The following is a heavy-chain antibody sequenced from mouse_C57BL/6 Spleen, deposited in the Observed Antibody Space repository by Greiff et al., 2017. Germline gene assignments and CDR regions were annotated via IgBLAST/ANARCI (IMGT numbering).Heavy chain of an antibody. CDR1: GYSFTGYY. CDR3: ARGYYDYDVGAWFAY. Sequence: VQLQQSGPELVKPGASVKISCKASGYSFTGYYMHWVKQSHGNILDWIGYIYPYNGVSSYNQKFKGKATLTVDKSSSTAYMELRSLTSEDSAVXYCARGYYDYDVGAWFAYWGQGTLVTVSA. D-gene: IGHD2-4*01. J-gene: IGHJ3*01. V-gene: IGHV1-31*01. CDR2: IYPYNGVS.